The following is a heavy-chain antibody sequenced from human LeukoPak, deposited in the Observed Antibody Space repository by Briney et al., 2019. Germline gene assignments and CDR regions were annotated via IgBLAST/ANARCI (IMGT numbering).Heavy chain of an antibody. D-gene: IGHD3-22*01. Sequence: SVKVSCKASGGSFSSYAFSWVRQAPGQGLEWMGRTIPIFGTAYYAQKFQGRVTITADESTSTVYMELRSLRSEDTAMYYCARAYYFDGSGYYLPLDSWGQGTLVTVSS. J-gene: IGHJ4*02. CDR2: TIPIFGTA. V-gene: IGHV1-69*15. CDR1: GGSFSSYA. CDR3: ARAYYFDGSGYYLPLDS.